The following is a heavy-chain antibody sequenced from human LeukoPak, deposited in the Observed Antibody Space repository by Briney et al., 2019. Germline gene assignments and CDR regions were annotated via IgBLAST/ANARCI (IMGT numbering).Heavy chain of an antibody. V-gene: IGHV1-2*02. J-gene: IGHJ4*02. CDR3: ASRPRAWYYYDSSGYFTDY. CDR2: INPNSGGT. Sequence: ASVEVSCKASGYTFTGYYMHWVRQAPGQGLEWMGWINPNSGGTNYAQKFQGRVTMTRDTSISTAYMELSRLRSDDTAVYYCASRPRAWYYYDSSGYFTDYWGQGTLVTVSS. CDR1: GYTFTGYY. D-gene: IGHD3-22*01.